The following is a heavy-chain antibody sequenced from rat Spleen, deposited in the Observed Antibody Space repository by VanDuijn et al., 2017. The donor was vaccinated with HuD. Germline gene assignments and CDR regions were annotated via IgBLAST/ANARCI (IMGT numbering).Heavy chain of an antibody. CDR2: ISYDGDST. CDR1: GFTLTAYG. J-gene: IGHJ2*01. V-gene: IGHV5-20*01. Sequence: EVQLVESGGGLVQPGRCVKLSCAGLGFTLTAYGLAWVLLGPTRGMEWVGSISYDGDSTYYRDSVKGRFTISIDNAKSTLYLQMESLRSEDTATYSCAKGHFADAPDWVAYWGQGLMVTVSS. CDR3: AKGHFADAPDWVAY. D-gene: IGHD3-1*01.